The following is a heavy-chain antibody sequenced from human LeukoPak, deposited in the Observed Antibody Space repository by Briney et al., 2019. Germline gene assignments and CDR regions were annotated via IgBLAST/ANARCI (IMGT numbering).Heavy chain of an antibody. CDR3: ARAQVGYCSGGSCSTRYYYYGMDV. J-gene: IGHJ6*02. V-gene: IGHV1-46*01. D-gene: IGHD2-15*01. Sequence: GASVKVSCKASGYTFTSYYMHWVRQAPGQGLEWMGIINPSGGSTSYAQKFQGRVTMTRDTSTSTVYMELSSLRSEDTAVCYCARAQVGYCSGGSCSTRYYYYGMDVWGQGTTVTVSS. CDR2: INPSGGST. CDR1: GYTFTSYY.